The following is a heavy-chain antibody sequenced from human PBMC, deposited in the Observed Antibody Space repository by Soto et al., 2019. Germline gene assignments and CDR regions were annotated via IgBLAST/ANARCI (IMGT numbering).Heavy chain of an antibody. CDR2: IYPGDSDT. CDR1: GYSFTTYW. CDR3: ARSYYYSAGYYYDMDF. D-gene: IGHD3-22*01. V-gene: IGHV5-51*01. Sequence: GESLKISCKGSGYSFTTYWIAWVRQMPGKGLEWMGLIYPGDSDTRYSPSFQGQVTISVDKSISTAYLQWSSLKASDTAIYYCARSYYYSAGYYYDMDFWGQGTLVTVSS. J-gene: IGHJ4*02.